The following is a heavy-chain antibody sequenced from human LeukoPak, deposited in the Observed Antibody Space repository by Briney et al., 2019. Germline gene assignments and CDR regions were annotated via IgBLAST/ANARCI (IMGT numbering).Heavy chain of an antibody. J-gene: IGHJ5*02. CDR3: ARGKSSWYDYNNWFDP. V-gene: IGHV4-39*07. Sequence: PSETLSLTCTVSGGSVSSSSYYWGWIRQPPGKGLAWIGSIYYSGSTYYNPSLKSRVTISVDTSKNQFSLKLSSVTAADTAVYYCARGKSSWYDYNNWFDPWGQGTLVTVSS. CDR2: IYYSGST. D-gene: IGHD6-13*01. CDR1: GGSVSSSSYY.